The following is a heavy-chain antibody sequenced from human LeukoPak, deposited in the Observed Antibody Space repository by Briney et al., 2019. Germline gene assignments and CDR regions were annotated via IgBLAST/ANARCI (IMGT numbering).Heavy chain of an antibody. CDR2: ISYDGSNK. CDR3: ASGATINDFTLDY. V-gene: IGHV3-30*01. J-gene: IGHJ4*02. D-gene: IGHD5-12*01. Sequence: GGSLRLSCAASGFTFSSYAMHWVRQAPGKGLEWVAVISYDGSNKYYADSVKGRFTISRDNSKNTLYLQMNSLRAEDTAVYYCASGATINDFTLDYWGQGTLVTVSS. CDR1: GFTFSSYA.